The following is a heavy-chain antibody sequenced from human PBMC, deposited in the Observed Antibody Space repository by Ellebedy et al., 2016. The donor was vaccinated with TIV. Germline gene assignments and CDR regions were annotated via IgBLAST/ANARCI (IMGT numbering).Heavy chain of an antibody. J-gene: IGHJ6*02. V-gene: IGHV4-59*01. CDR1: GGSISSYY. CDR3: ARGEVTLYYYGMDV. Sequence: MPSETLSLTCTVPGGSISSYYWSWIRQPPGKGLEWIGYIYYSGSTNYNPSLKSRVTISVDTSKNQFSLNLSSVTAADTTMYYCARGEVTLYYYGMDVWGQGTTVTVSS. CDR2: IYYSGST.